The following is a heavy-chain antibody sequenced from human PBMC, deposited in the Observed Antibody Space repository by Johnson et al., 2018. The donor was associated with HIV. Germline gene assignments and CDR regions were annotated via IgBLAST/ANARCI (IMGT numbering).Heavy chain of an antibody. J-gene: IGHJ3*02. D-gene: IGHD5-18*01. CDR1: GFTVSSNY. CDR3: AREPRLLTDAFDI. Sequence: QLVESGGGLIQPGGSLRLSCAASGFTVSSNYMSWVRQAPGKGLEWVSVIYSGGSTYYADSVKGRFTISRDNSKNTLYLQMNSLRAEDTAVYYCAREPRLLTDAFDIWGQGTMVTVSS. CDR2: IYSGGST. V-gene: IGHV3-53*01.